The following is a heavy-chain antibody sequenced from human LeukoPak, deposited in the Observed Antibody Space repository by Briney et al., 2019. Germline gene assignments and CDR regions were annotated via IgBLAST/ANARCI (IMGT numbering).Heavy chain of an antibody. Sequence: PGRSLRLSCTASGFTFGDYAMSWFRQAPGKGLEWVGFIRSKAYGGTTEYAASVKGRFTISRDDSKSIAYLQMNSLKTEDTAVYYCARELDYDILTGYSYYFDYWGQGTLVTVSS. CDR1: GFTFGDYA. V-gene: IGHV3-49*03. CDR3: ARELDYDILTGYSYYFDY. D-gene: IGHD3-9*01. CDR2: IRSKAYGGTT. J-gene: IGHJ4*02.